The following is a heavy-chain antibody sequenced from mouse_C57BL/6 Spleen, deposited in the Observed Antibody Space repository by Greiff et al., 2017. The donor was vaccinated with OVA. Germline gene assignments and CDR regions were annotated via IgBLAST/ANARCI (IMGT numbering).Heavy chain of an antibody. J-gene: IGHJ1*03. Sequence: VQLQQSGAELMKPGASVKLSCKATGYTFTGYWIEWVKQRPGHGLEWIGEILPGSGSTTYNEKFKGKATFTADTSSNTAYMQLSSLTTEDSAIYYCARDDTTVGWYFDVWGTGTTVTVSS. V-gene: IGHV1-9*01. CDR3: ARDDTTVGWYFDV. CDR1: GYTFTGYW. CDR2: ILPGSGST. D-gene: IGHD1-1*01.